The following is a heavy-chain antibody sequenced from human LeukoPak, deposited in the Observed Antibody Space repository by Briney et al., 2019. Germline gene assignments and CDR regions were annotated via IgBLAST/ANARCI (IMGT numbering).Heavy chain of an antibody. CDR1: GFTFSSYS. CDR3: AKNPRLEGWIYFDS. J-gene: IGHJ4*02. Sequence: GGSLRLSCAASGFTFSSYSMSWVRQAPGKGLEWVSSISGSGGRVDYADSVKGRFTISRDDSKNTLSLQMNSLTAEDTAVYYCAKNPRLEGWIYFDSWGQGILVTVSS. V-gene: IGHV3-23*01. D-gene: IGHD1-1*01. CDR2: ISGSGGRV.